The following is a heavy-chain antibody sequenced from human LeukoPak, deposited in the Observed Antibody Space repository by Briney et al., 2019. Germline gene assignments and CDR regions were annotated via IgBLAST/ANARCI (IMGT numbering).Heavy chain of an antibody. V-gene: IGHV3-21*04. J-gene: IGHJ4*02. CDR1: GFTFSSYS. Sequence: GGSLRLSCAASGFTFSSYSMNWVRQAPGKGLEWVSSISSSSSYIYYADSVKGRFTISRDNSKNTLYLQMNSLRAEDTAVYYCARVEHSSSWPKDYWGQGTLVTVSS. CDR3: ARVEHSSSWPKDY. CDR2: ISSSSSYI. D-gene: IGHD6-13*01.